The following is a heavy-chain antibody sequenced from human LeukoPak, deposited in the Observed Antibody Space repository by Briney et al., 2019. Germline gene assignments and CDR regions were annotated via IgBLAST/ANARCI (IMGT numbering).Heavy chain of an antibody. CDR1: GFTFSSYG. CDR3: ARAGVGASGSYYYYYMDV. CDR2: ISGSGGST. D-gene: IGHD1-26*01. J-gene: IGHJ6*03. V-gene: IGHV3-23*01. Sequence: GGSLRLSCAASGFTFSSYGMSWVRQAPGKGLEWVSAISGSGGSTYYADSVKGRFTISRDNAKNSLYLQMNSLRAEDTAVYYCARAGVGASGSYYYYYMDVWGKGTTVTISS.